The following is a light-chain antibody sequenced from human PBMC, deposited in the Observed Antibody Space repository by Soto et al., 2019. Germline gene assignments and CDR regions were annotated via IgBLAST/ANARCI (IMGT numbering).Light chain of an antibody. Sequence: LVMTQSPGTLSLSPGKRATLSCRASQSVSSSYLAWYQQKPGQAPRLLIYGASSRATGIPDRFSGSGSGRDFTLTISRLEPIDFAVYYCQQYGSSPWTFGQGTKVDIK. CDR2: GAS. CDR1: QSVSSSY. CDR3: QQYGSSPWT. V-gene: IGKV3-20*01. J-gene: IGKJ1*01.